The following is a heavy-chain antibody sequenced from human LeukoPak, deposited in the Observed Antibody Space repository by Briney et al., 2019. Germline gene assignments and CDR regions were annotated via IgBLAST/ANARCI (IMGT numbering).Heavy chain of an antibody. J-gene: IGHJ4*02. D-gene: IGHD2-8*01. Sequence: ASVKVSCKVSGYTFSGYYLHWVRQAPGQGLEWMGQINPTSGGTNYAQKFQGRVTMTRDTSISTAYMDLSSLTSDDTAVYYCTRGPSNSDYWGQGTLVTVSS. CDR3: TRGPSNSDY. CDR1: GYTFSGYY. V-gene: IGHV1-2*06. CDR2: INPTSGGT.